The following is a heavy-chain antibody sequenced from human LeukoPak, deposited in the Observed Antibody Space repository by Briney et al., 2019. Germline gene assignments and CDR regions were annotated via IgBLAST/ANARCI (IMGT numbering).Heavy chain of an antibody. J-gene: IGHJ4*02. CDR3: ARDGYYYGSGSYSNSIDY. D-gene: IGHD3-10*01. Sequence: SETLSLTCAVSGGSISSSNWWSWVRQPPGKGLEWIGEFYHSGSTNYNPSLKSRVTISVDKSKNQFSLKLSSVTAADTAVYYCARDGYYYGSGSYSNSIDYWGQGTLVTVSS. V-gene: IGHV4-4*02. CDR2: FYHSGST. CDR1: GGSISSSNW.